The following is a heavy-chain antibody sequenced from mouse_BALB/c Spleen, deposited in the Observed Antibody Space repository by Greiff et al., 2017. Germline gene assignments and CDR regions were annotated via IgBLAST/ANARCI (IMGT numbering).Heavy chain of an antibody. CDR3: ARLRDSYGYRYFDY. V-gene: IGHV5-17*02. D-gene: IGHD1-2*01. CDR2: ISSGSSTI. Sequence: EVKLMESGGGLVQPGGSRKLSCAASGFTFSSFGMHWVRQAPEKGLEWVAYISSGSSTIYYADTVKGRFTISRDNPKNTLFLQMTSLRSEDTAMYYCARLRDSYGYRYFDYWGQGTTLTVSS. J-gene: IGHJ2*01. CDR1: GFTFSSFG.